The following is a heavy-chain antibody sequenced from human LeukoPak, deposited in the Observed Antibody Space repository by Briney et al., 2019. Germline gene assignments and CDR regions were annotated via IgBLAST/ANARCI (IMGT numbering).Heavy chain of an antibody. CDR2: IYSSGSA. Sequence: GGSLRLSGAASGFTVSSNYMSWVRQAPGKGLEWVSVIYSSGSAYYADSVKGRFTISRDNSKNTLYLQMNSLRAEDTAVYYCARGPYSSGWYGLDYWGQGTLVTASS. CDR3: ARGPYSSGWYGLDY. V-gene: IGHV3-53*01. D-gene: IGHD6-19*01. J-gene: IGHJ4*02. CDR1: GFTVSSNY.